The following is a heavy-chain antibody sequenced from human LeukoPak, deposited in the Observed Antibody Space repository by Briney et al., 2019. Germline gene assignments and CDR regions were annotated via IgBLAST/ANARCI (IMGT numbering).Heavy chain of an antibody. CDR3: ARNREYYYDSSGYYSA. V-gene: IGHV3-11*01. CDR2: ISSSGSTI. CDR1: GFTFTDYY. J-gene: IGHJ3*01. D-gene: IGHD3-22*01. Sequence: AGSLRLSCAASGFTFTDYYMSWIRQAPGKGLEWVSYISSSGSTIYYADSVKGRFTISRDNAKNSLYLQINSLRAEDTALYYCARNREYYYDSSGYYSAWGQGTMVTVSS.